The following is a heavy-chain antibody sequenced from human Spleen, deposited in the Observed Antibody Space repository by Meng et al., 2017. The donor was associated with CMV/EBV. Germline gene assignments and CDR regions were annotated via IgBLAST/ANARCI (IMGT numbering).Heavy chain of an antibody. CDR1: GFTFSSYS. V-gene: IGHV3-21*01. CDR2: ISSSSSYI. Sequence: GESLKISCAASGFTFSSYSMNWVRQAPGKGLEWVSSISSSSSYIYYADSVKGRFTISRDNAKNSLYLQMNNLRAEDTAVYYCARIDFYGMDVWGQGTTVTVSS. CDR3: ARIDFYGMDV. J-gene: IGHJ6*02.